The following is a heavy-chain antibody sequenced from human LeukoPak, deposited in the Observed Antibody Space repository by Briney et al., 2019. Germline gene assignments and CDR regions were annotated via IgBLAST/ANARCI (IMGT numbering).Heavy chain of an antibody. CDR2: ISYDGSNK. CDR1: GFTFSTYG. V-gene: IGHV3-30*19. J-gene: IGHJ3*02. CDR3: ARDGGDYRKVAFDI. Sequence: GGSLRLSCVGSGFTFSTYGMHWVRQAPGKGLEGVAVISYDGSNKYYADSVKGRFTISRDKSKNTLYLQMNSLRAEDTAVYYCARDGGDYRKVAFDIWGQGTMVTVSS. D-gene: IGHD4-17*01.